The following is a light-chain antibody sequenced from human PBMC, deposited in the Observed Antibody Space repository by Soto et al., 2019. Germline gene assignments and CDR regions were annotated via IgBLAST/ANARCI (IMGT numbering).Light chain of an antibody. CDR3: LQDYNFPPS. J-gene: IGKJ1*01. Sequence: AIQMTQSPSSLSASVGDRVTFTCRASQGIRADLGWYQQKPGQAPKLLIYASSLQSGVPSRFSGGGSGTDFTLTLSSLQAEEFSTYYFLQDYNFPPSVGQGTKVEIK. CDR2: AS. CDR1: QGIRAD. V-gene: IGKV1-6*01.